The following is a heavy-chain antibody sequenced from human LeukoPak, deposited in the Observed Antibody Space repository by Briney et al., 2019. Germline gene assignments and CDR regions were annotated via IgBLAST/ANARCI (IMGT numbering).Heavy chain of an antibody. D-gene: IGHD2-2*02. V-gene: IGHV3-7*03. CDR1: GFTFSSYW. CDR2: IKQDGSEK. J-gene: IGHJ4*02. CDR3: ARVRYCSSTSCYSGYFDY. Sequence: GGSLRLSCAASGFTFSSYWMSWVRQAPGKGLEWVANIKQDGSEKYYVDSVKGRFTISRDNAKNSLYLQMNSLRAEDTAVYYCARVRYCSSTSCYSGYFDYWGQGTLVTVSS.